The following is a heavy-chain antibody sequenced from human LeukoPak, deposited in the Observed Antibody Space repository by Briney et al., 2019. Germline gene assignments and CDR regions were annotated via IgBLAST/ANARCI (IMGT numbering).Heavy chain of an antibody. V-gene: IGHV1-18*01. J-gene: IGHJ3*02. Sequence: ASVKVSCKASGYTFTSYGISWVRQAPGQGLEWMGWISAYNGDTNYAQKLQGRVTMTTDTSTSTAYMELRSLRSDDTAVYYCARDRSRIAVAIGAFDTWGQGTMVTVSP. CDR2: ISAYNGDT. CDR1: GYTFTSYG. D-gene: IGHD6-19*01. CDR3: ARDRSRIAVAIGAFDT.